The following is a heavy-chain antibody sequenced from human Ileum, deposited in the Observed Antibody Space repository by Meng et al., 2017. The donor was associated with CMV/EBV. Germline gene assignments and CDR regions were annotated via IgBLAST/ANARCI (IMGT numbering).Heavy chain of an antibody. V-gene: IGHV4-4*02. CDR1: GGSISRDNW. CDR3: TTGSAYSPPGQFHQ. D-gene: IGHD3-22*01. Sequence: VCGGSISRDNWWTWVRQTPGKGLEWIGEVYRGGNAMYNPSLQSRLTISVDDSTNQVSLRLRSVTAADTAMYYCTTGSAYSPPGQFHQWGQGTLVTVSS. CDR2: VYRGGNA. J-gene: IGHJ4*02.